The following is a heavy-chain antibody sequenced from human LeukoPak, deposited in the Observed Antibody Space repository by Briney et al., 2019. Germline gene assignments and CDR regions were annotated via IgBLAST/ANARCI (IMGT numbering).Heavy chain of an antibody. Sequence: GGSLRLSCAASGFTFSSYAMSWVRQAPGKGLEWVSAISGSGGSTYYADSVKGQFTISRDNAKNSLYLQMNSLRAEDTALYYCAKGDYGDPFDYWGQGTLVTVSS. D-gene: IGHD4-17*01. CDR1: GFTFSSYA. J-gene: IGHJ4*02. V-gene: IGHV3-23*01. CDR2: ISGSGGST. CDR3: AKGDYGDPFDY.